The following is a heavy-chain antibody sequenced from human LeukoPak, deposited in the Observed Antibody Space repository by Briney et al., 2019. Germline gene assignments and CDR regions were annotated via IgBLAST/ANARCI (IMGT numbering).Heavy chain of an antibody. CDR3: ARDSNSHLYSYFSMDV. Sequence: SETLSLTCTVSGDSISSYYWSWIRQPPGKGLEWIGYIYYSGSTSYNPSLKSRVTISVDSSKNQFSLNLKSVTAADTAVYYCARDSNSHLYSYFSMDVWGKGTTVTVSS. CDR1: GDSISSYY. J-gene: IGHJ6*03. V-gene: IGHV4-59*01. D-gene: IGHD4-11*01. CDR2: IYYSGST.